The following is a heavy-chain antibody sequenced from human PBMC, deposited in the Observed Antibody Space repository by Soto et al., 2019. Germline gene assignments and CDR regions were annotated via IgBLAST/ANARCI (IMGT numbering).Heavy chain of an antibody. CDR2: IIPLLGRA. D-gene: IGHD4-17*01. CDR3: AGDSGRSDYAFDF. J-gene: IGHJ4*02. V-gene: IGHV1-69*08. CDR1: GGPVSSYT. Sequence: GASVKVSCKASGGPVSSYTLSWVRQAPGEGLEWMGRIIPLLGRATYAEKFQARITISANKSTSTVYMDLSSLRSEDTAVYFCAGDSGRSDYAFDFWGQGTLVTVSS.